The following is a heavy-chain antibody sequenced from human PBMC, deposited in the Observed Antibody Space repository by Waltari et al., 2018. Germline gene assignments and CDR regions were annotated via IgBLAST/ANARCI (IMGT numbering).Heavy chain of an antibody. CDR1: GFNFSSYA. CDR3: AKALEWFKIRSQFDY. V-gene: IGHV3-23*01. D-gene: IGHD3-3*01. CDR2: ISGSGCST. Sequence: EVQLLESGGGLVQPGGSLRLSCAASGFNFSSYAMSWVRQAPGKGLDWVSAISGSGCSTYYADSVKGGFTISRDNSKNTLYLQMNSLRAEDTAVYYCAKALEWFKIRSQFDYWGQGTLVTVSS. J-gene: IGHJ4*02.